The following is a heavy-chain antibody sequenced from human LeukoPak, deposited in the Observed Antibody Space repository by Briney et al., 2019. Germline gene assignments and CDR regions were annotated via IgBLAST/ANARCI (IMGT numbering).Heavy chain of an antibody. D-gene: IGHD3-22*01. CDR3: PTDLDRHYYDSSGYYSTRY. Sequence: GGSLRLSCAASGFTFSNAWMSWVRQAPGKGLEWVGRIKSKTDGGATDYAAPVKGRFTISRDDSKNTLYLQMNSLKTEDTAVYYCPTDLDRHYYDSSGYYSTRYWGQGTLVTVSS. CDR1: GFTFSNAW. J-gene: IGHJ4*02. CDR2: IKSKTDGGAT. V-gene: IGHV3-15*01.